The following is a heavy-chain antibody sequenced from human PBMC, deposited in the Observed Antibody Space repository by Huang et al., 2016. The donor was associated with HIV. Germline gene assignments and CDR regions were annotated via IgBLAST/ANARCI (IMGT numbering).Heavy chain of an antibody. CDR1: GGAFRGSS. CDR2: INHNGKL. Sequence: QVQPKQWGAGLLKPSETLSLTCAVYGGAFRGSSWTWIRQFPGKGLEWIGNINHNGKLTYNPSRSARVSISTDTSKNHFSLRLTSVTAADTALYYCARGFNYYASDNLGVYYFDSWGLGTLVTVSP. D-gene: IGHD3-10*01. CDR3: ARGFNYYASDNLGVYYFDS. J-gene: IGHJ4*02. V-gene: IGHV4-34*02.